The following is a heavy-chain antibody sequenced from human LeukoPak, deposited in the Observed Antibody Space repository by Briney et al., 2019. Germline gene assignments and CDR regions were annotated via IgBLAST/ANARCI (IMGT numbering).Heavy chain of an antibody. Sequence: GGSLRLSCAASGFTFSSYWMHWVRQAPGKGLVWVSRINSDGSSTSYADSVKGRFTISRDNAKNTLYLQMNSLRAEDTAVYYCAKSDDGSGSYPLGYWGQGTLVTVSS. CDR1: GFTFSSYW. V-gene: IGHV3-74*01. J-gene: IGHJ4*02. D-gene: IGHD3-10*01. CDR2: INSDGSST. CDR3: AKSDDGSGSYPLGY.